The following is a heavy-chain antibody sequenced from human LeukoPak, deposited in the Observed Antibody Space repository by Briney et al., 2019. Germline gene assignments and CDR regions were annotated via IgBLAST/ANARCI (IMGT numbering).Heavy chain of an antibody. CDR3: AKTEHQDYYDSSGYYRN. J-gene: IGHJ4*02. Sequence: TGGSLRLSCAASGFTFSSYAMSWVRQAPGKGLEWVSAISGSGGSTYYADSVKGRFTISRDNSKNTLYLQMNSLRAEDTAVYYCAKTEHQDYYDSSGYYRNWGQGTLVTVSS. CDR2: ISGSGGST. D-gene: IGHD3-22*01. V-gene: IGHV3-23*01. CDR1: GFTFSSYA.